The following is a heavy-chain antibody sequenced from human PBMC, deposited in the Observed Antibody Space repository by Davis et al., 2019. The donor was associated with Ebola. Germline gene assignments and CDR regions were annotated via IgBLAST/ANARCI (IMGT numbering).Heavy chain of an antibody. J-gene: IGHJ4*02. CDR2: IRSKANSYAT. CDR1: GFTFSGSA. Sequence: GESLKISCAASGFTFSGSAMHWVRQASGKGLEWVGRIRSKANSYATAYAASVKGRFTISRDDSKNTAYLQMNSLKTEDTAVYYCARDTLLWFRESSYFDYWGQGTLVTVSS. D-gene: IGHD3-10*01. V-gene: IGHV3-73*01. CDR3: ARDTLLWFRESSYFDY.